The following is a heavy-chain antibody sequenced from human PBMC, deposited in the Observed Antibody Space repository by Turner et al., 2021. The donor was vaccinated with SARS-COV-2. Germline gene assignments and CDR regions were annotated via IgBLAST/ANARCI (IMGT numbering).Heavy chain of an antibody. Sequence: EVQLLESGGDLIQPGGSLTLSADASGFRFSSYAMTWVRQAPGKGLEWISALSGTGSSTFYADSVRGRFTISRDNYKTTLYLQMNSLRVDDTAIYYCAKGGTGNYGVSDYWGQGTLVTVSA. CDR1: GFRFSSYA. J-gene: IGHJ4*02. CDR2: LSGTGSST. V-gene: IGHV3-23*01. D-gene: IGHD2-8*02. CDR3: AKGGTGNYGVSDY.